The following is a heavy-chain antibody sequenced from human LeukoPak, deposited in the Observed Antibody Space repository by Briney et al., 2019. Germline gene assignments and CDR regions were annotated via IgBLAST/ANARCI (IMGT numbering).Heavy chain of an antibody. D-gene: IGHD1-26*01. V-gene: IGHV3-11*06. Sequence: GGSLRLSCAASGFTFSDYYMSWIRQAPGKGLEWVSYISSSSRYTNYADSVRGRFTISRDNAKNTLYLQMSSLRAEDTGVYYCTRDLSGTYYGRFDYWGQGTLVTVSS. CDR3: TRDLSGTYYGRFDY. CDR2: ISSSSRYT. CDR1: GFTFSDYY. J-gene: IGHJ4*02.